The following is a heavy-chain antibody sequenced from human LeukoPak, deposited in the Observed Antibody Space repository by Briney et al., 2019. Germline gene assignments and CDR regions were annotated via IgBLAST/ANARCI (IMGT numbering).Heavy chain of an antibody. Sequence: GASAKVSCKVSGYTFSELSMHWVRQAPGKGLEWMGGFVPEDGETIYAQKFQGRVTMTEDTSTDTAYMELSSLRSEDTAVYYCARWTERSTSLDYWGQGTLVTVSS. CDR1: GYTFSELS. D-gene: IGHD5-24*01. J-gene: IGHJ4*02. CDR3: ARWTERSTSLDY. V-gene: IGHV1-24*01. CDR2: FVPEDGET.